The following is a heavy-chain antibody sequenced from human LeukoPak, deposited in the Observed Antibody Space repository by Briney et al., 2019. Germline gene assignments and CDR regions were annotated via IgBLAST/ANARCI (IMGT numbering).Heavy chain of an antibody. J-gene: IGHJ4*02. Sequence: SLQVSCKASGGTFSSYAISWVRQAPGQGQEWMGGIIPIFGTANYAQKFQSRVAITTDESTSTAYMELSSLRSEDTAVYYCARIQLWLDYFDYWGQGTLVTVSS. CDR3: ARIQLWLDYFDY. D-gene: IGHD5-18*01. V-gene: IGHV1-69*05. CDR2: IIPIFGTA. CDR1: GGTFSSYA.